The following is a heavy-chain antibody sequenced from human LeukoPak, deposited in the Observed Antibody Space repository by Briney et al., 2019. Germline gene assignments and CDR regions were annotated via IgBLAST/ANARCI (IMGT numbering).Heavy chain of an antibody. D-gene: IGHD2-15*01. CDR1: GFTVSSNY. Sequence: QPGGSLTLPCAASGFTVSSNYMSWVRQAPGKGLEWGSVIYSGGNTYYADSVKGRFTISRDNSKNTLYLQMSSLRGEDTAVYYCAGYYCSSGTCRKYLDYWGQGTLVTVSS. CDR2: IYSGGNT. V-gene: IGHV3-53*01. CDR3: AGYYCSSGTCRKYLDY. J-gene: IGHJ4*02.